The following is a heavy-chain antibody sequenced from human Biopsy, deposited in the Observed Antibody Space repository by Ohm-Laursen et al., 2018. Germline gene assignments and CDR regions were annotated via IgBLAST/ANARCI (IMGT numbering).Heavy chain of an antibody. Sequence: SDTLSLTWTVSGGSLSSYSWSWIRQPAGKGLEWIGQIYTGGITNYNPSVKSRVTISVDTSKNQFSLKVSSVTAADTAVYFCTRKPNSLYYFDHWGQGTLVTVSS. CDR3: TRKPNSLYYFDH. D-gene: IGHD1-14*01. J-gene: IGHJ4*02. CDR1: GGSLSSYS. CDR2: IYTGGIT. V-gene: IGHV4-4*07.